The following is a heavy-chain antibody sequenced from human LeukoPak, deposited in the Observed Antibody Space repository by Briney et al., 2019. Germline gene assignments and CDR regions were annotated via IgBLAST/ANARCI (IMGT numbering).Heavy chain of an antibody. D-gene: IGHD3-22*01. CDR1: GGSIRSYY. CDR3: ARAASSGYFEYFQH. V-gene: IGHV4-59*01. J-gene: IGHJ1*01. Sequence: PSETLSLTCIVSGGSIRSYYWSWMRAPPGEGVEWVGYIYYSGSTHYNPPLKSRVTISVDTYKNQFSLKLSSVTAADTAVYYCARAASSGYFEYFQHWGQGTLVTVSS. CDR2: IYYSGST.